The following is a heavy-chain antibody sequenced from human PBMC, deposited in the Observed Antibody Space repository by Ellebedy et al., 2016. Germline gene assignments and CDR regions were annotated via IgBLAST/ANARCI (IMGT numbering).Heavy chain of an antibody. D-gene: IGHD6-13*01. V-gene: IGHV4-59*02. CDR2: VFHTGTT. CDR3: AKWSSGWYAFDV. Sequence: SETLSLTCNVSGGSVSSDYWNWIRRPPGKGLEWIGYVFHTGTTNYNPSLKSRVTMSVDTSKSQFSLRLTSVTAADTAVYYCAKWSSGWYAFDVWGQGTMVTVSS. CDR1: GGSVSSDY. J-gene: IGHJ3*01.